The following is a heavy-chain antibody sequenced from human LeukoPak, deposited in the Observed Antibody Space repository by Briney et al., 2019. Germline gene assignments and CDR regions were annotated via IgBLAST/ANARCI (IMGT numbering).Heavy chain of an antibody. Sequence: GGSLRLTCTVSGFTVSCNYMSWVRQAPGKGLEWVSVIYSGGSTYCADSVKGRFTISRDNSKNTLYLQMNSLRAEDTAVYYCARGSRYWGQGTLVTVSS. CDR1: GFTVSCNY. V-gene: IGHV3-66*02. CDR2: IYSGGST. J-gene: IGHJ4*02. CDR3: ARGSRY.